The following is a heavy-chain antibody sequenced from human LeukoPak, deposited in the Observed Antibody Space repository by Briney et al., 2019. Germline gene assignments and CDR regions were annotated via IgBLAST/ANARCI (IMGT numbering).Heavy chain of an antibody. CDR2: IIPIFGTA. J-gene: IGHJ5*02. CDR3: ASSGPSWPNWFDP. Sequence: GASVKVSCKASGYTFTSYGVSWVRQAPGQGLEWMGGIIPIFGTANYAQKFQGRVTITADESTSTAYMELSSLRSEDTAVYYRASSGPSWPNWFDPWGQGTLVTVSS. CDR1: GYTFTSYG. V-gene: IGHV1-69*13.